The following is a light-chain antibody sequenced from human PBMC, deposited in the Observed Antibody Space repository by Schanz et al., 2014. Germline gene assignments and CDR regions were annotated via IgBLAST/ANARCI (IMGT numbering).Light chain of an antibody. J-gene: IGLJ1*01. CDR3: SSYAGTLYV. CDR1: SSDVGGYNY. CDR2: EVS. Sequence: QSALTQPPSASGSPGQSVTISCTGTSSDVGGYNYVSWYQHHPGKAPKLMIYEVSRRPSGVPDRFSGSKSGNTASLTVSGLQAEDEADYYCSSYAGTLYVFGTGTK. V-gene: IGLV2-8*01.